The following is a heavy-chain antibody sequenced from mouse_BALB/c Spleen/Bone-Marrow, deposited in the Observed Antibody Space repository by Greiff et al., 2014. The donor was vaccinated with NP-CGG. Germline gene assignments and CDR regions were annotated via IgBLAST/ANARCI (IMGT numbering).Heavy chain of an antibody. D-gene: IGHD3-3*01. CDR3: AREGDGAY. J-gene: IGHJ3*01. CDR1: GFTFSDYY. CDR2: ISDGGSYT. V-gene: IGHV5-4*02. Sequence: VQLQQPGGGLVKPGGSLKLSCAASGFTFSDYYMYWVRQTPEKRLEWVATISDGGSYTYYPDSVKGRFTISRDNAKNNLYLQMSSLKSEDTAMYYCAREGDGAYWGQGTLVTVSA.